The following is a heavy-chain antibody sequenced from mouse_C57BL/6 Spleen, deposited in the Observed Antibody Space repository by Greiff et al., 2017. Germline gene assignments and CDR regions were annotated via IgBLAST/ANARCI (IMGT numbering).Heavy chain of an antibody. CDR3: ASPIYYGYDVGYAMDY. V-gene: IGHV3-6*01. Sequence: EVHLVESGPGLVKPSQSLSLTCSVTGYSITSGYYWNWIRQFPGNKLEWMGYISYDGSNNYNPSLKNRNSITRDTSKNQFFLKLNSVTTEDTATYYCASPIYYGYDVGYAMDYWGQGTSVTVSS. CDR1: GYSITSGYY. CDR2: ISYDGSN. D-gene: IGHD2-2*01. J-gene: IGHJ4*01.